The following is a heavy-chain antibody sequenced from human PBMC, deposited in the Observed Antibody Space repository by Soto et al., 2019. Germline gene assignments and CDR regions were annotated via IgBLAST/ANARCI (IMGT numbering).Heavy chain of an antibody. J-gene: IGHJ4*02. CDR3: ARASTYNWNSDDY. CDR1: GFTFSSYS. CDR2: ISSSSSTI. D-gene: IGHD1-7*01. V-gene: IGHV3-48*01. Sequence: EVQLVESGGGLVQPGGSLRLSCAASGFTFSSYSMNWVRQAPGKGLEWVSYISSSSSTIYDADSVKGRFTISSNNAKNSLYLQMNSLRAEDTAGYYCARASTYNWNSDDYWGQGTLVTVSS.